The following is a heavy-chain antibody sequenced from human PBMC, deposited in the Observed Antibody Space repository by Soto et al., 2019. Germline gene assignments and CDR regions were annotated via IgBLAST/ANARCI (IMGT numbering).Heavy chain of an antibody. D-gene: IGHD6-13*01. CDR2: IKQDGSEK. Sequence: GGSLRLSCAASGFTFSSYWMSWVRQAPGKGLEWVANIKQDGSEKYYVDSVKGRFTISRGNAKNSLYLQMNSLRAEDTAVYYCARDMKPGIAAAGTILGYWGQGTLVTVSS. V-gene: IGHV3-7*05. J-gene: IGHJ4*02. CDR1: GFTFSSYW. CDR3: ARDMKPGIAAAGTILGY.